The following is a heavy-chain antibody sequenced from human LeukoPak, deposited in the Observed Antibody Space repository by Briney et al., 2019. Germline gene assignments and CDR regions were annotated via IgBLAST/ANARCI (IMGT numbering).Heavy chain of an antibody. D-gene: IGHD2-2*02. V-gene: IGHV3-30*01. CDR3: ARVEVVPAAIEDDAFDI. CDR2: ISYDGSNK. CDR1: GFTFSSYA. Sequence: PGGSLRLSCAASGFTFSSYAMHWVRQAPGKGLEWVAVISYDGSNKYYADSVKGRFTISRDNSKNTLYLQMNSLRAEDTAVYYCARVEVVPAAIEDDAFDIWGQGTMVTVSS. J-gene: IGHJ3*02.